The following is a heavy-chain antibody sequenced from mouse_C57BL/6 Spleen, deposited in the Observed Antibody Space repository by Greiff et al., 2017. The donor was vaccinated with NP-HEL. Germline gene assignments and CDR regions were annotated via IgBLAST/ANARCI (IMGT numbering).Heavy chain of an antibody. CDR1: GYTFTSYW. CDR2: IHPNSGST. D-gene: IGHD2-5*01. Sequence: VQLQQSGAELVKPGASVKLSCKASGYTFTSYWMHWVKQRPGQDLEWIGMIHPNSGSTNYNEKFKSKATLTVDKSSSTAYMQLSSLTSEDSAVYYCASRGIVTHYYAMDYWGQGTSVTVSS. CDR3: ASRGIVTHYYAMDY. J-gene: IGHJ4*01. V-gene: IGHV1-64*01.